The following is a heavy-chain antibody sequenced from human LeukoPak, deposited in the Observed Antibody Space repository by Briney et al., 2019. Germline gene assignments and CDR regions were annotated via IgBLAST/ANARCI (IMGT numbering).Heavy chain of an antibody. D-gene: IGHD3-9*01. CDR3: AIRKYYDILTGYRKIPTSGFDP. CDR1: GGSFSYYY. CDR2: INHSGST. V-gene: IGHV4-34*01. Sequence: SETLSLTCAVYGGSFSYYYWSWIRQPPGKTLEWIGEINHSGSTNYNPSLKSRVTISVDTSKNQFSLELSSVTAADTAVYYCAIRKYYDILTGYRKIPTSGFDPWGQGTLVTVSS. J-gene: IGHJ5*02.